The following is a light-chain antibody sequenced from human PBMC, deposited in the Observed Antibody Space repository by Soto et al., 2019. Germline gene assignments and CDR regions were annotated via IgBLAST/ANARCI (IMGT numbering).Light chain of an antibody. CDR2: AAS. V-gene: IGKV1-8*01. CDR1: QGIRSY. Sequence: AIRMTQSPSSFSASTGDRVTITCRASQGIRSYLACYQQTPGKAARLLIYAASTLQSGVPSRFSGSGSGTDFTLTISCLQSEDLATHHCQKYSSYPPTSGQRTKVDSK. J-gene: IGKJ1*01. CDR3: QKYSSYPPT.